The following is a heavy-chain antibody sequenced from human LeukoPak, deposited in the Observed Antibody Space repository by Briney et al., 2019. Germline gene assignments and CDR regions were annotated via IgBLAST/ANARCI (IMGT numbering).Heavy chain of an antibody. J-gene: IGHJ4*02. V-gene: IGHV3-23*01. CDR2: ISGSGGST. D-gene: IGHD3-3*01. CDR3: AKGYDFWSGYYNFFDY. CDR1: GFTFSSYA. Sequence: GGSLRLSCAASGFTFSSYAMSWVRQAPGKGLEWVSAISGSGGSTYYADSVKGRFTISRDNSKNTLYLQMNSQRAEDTAVYYCAKGYDFWSGYYNFFDYWGQGTLVTVSS.